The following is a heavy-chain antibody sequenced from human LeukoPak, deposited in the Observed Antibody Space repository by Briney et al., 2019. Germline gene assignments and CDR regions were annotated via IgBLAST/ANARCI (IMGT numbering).Heavy chain of an antibody. CDR2: INPNSGGT. CDR1: GYTFTGYS. V-gene: IGHV1-2*02. J-gene: IGHJ4*02. Sequence: ASVKVSCKTSGYTFTGYSMHWVRHAPGQGLEWMGWINPNSGGTNYAQKFQGRVTMTRDTSISTVYMELNRLRAEDTAVYYCARAWIQLWSPRGTLGYWGQGTLVTVSS. D-gene: IGHD5-18*01. CDR3: ARAWIQLWSPRGTLGY.